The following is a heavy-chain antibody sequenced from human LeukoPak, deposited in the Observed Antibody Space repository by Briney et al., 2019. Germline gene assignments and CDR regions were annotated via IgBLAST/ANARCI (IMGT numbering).Heavy chain of an antibody. D-gene: IGHD1-1*01. J-gene: IGHJ4*02. CDR1: GGSVSSGYY. Sequence: PSETLSLTSTVSGGSVSSGYYWTWIRQHPGKGLEWIGYIYYSGSTSYNPSLKSRVTISVDTSKNQFSLKLSSVTAADTAVYYCTRGTGYWGQGTLVTVSS. CDR2: IYYSGST. CDR3: TRGTGY. V-gene: IGHV4-31*03.